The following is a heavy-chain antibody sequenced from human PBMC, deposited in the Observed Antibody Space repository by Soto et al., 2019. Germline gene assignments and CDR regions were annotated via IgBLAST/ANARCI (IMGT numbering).Heavy chain of an antibody. CDR3: AKVRSTTIFDVVSLFDY. D-gene: IGHD3-3*01. J-gene: IGHJ4*02. CDR2: IDPSDSYT. V-gene: IGHV5-10-1*01. CDR1: GYSFTSYW. Sequence: GESLKISCKGSGYSFTSYWISWVRQMPGKGLEWMGRIDPSDSYTNYSPSFQGHVTISADKSISTAYLQWSSLRAEDTAVYYCAKVRSTTIFDVVSLFDYWGQGTLVTVSS.